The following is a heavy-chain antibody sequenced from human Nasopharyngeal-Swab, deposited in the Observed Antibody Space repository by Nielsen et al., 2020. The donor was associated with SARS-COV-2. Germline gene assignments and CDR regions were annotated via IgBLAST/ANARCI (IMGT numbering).Heavy chain of an antibody. J-gene: IGHJ4*02. CDR3: ARATQRYCSGGSCSTDFDY. CDR1: GGSISRSSYY. CDR2: IYYGGST. V-gene: IGHV4-39*07. D-gene: IGHD2-15*01. Sequence: SETLSLTCTVSGGSISRSSYYWGWIRQPPGKGLEWIGNIYYGGSTYYNPSLKSRVTISVDTSKNQFSLKLSSVTAADTAVYYCARATQRYCSGGSCSTDFDYWGQGTLVTVSS.